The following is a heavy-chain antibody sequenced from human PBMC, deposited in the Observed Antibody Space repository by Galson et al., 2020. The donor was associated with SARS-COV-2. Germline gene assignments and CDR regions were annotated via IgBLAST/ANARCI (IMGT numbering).Heavy chain of an antibody. CDR2: IKEDGSKT. Sequence: QLGESLKISCAVSGFTFSNHWLTWVRQAPGKGLEWVANIKEDGSKTYYVDSVKGRFAVSRDNAKNSLFLQMSGLRAEDTASYFCARGDSGTDWGIDYWGQGIMVTVSS. D-gene: IGHD3-16*01. CDR1: GFTFSNHW. CDR3: ARGDSGTDWGIDY. J-gene: IGHJ4*02. V-gene: IGHV3-7*01.